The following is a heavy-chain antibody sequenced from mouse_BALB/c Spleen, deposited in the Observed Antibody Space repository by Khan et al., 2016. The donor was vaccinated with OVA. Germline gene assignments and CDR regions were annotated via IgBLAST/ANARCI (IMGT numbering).Heavy chain of an antibody. D-gene: IGHD1-1*01. J-gene: IGHJ2*01. CDR3: ARVKYGSRAYFDY. Sequence: QVQLKESGAELIKPGASVKISCKATGYTFSNYWIEWVKQRPGHGLEWIGYIIPGSGYTEYNERFKGKATFTSDKSSSTAYMQLSSLTSEDSAVYVYARVKYGSRAYFDYWGQGTMLTVS. CDR2: IIPGSGYT. CDR1: GYTFSNYW. V-gene: IGHV1-9*01.